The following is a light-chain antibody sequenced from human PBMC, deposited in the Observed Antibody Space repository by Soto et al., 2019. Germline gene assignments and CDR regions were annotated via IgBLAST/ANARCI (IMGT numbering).Light chain of an antibody. J-gene: IGLJ3*02. CDR1: SSNIGAGYD. V-gene: IGLV1-40*01. CDR3: QSYDSSLSVPWV. CDR2: GNS. Sequence: QSVLTQPPSVSGAPGQRVTISCTGSSSNIGAGYDVHWYQQLPGTAPKLLIYGNSNRPSGVPDRFSGSKSGTSASLAITGLQAEDEADYYCQSYDSSLSVPWVFGGGNKLTV.